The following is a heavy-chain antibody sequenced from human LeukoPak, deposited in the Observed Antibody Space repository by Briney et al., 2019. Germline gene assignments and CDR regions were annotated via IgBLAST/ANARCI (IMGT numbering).Heavy chain of an antibody. Sequence: SETLSLTCAVYGGSFSGYYWSWIRQPPGKGLEWIGEINHSGSTNYNPSLKSRVTISVDTSKNQFSLKLSSVTAAGTAVYYCARGGYDILTGYYTGEYYFDYWGQGTLVTVSS. CDR2: INHSGST. CDR3: ARGGYDILTGYYTGEYYFDY. D-gene: IGHD3-9*01. CDR1: GGSFSGYY. J-gene: IGHJ4*02. V-gene: IGHV4-34*01.